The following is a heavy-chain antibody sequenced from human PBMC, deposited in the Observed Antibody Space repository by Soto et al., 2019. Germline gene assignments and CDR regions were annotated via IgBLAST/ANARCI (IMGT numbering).Heavy chain of an antibody. CDR2: IYYSGST. CDR1: GGSISSGGYY. D-gene: IGHD3-22*01. Sequence: PSETLSLTCTVSGGSISSGGYYWSWIRQFPGKGLEWIGYIYYSGSTYYNPSLKSRLTISIDTSKNQFSLKLSSVTAADTAVYYCARDQTYFYDNSARRYFEYWGQGTLVTVSS. V-gene: IGHV4-31*03. CDR3: ARDQTYFYDNSARRYFEY. J-gene: IGHJ4*02.